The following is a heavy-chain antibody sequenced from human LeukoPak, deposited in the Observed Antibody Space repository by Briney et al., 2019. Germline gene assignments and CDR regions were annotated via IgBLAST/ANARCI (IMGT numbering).Heavy chain of an antibody. CDR1: GYTFTSYA. CDR3: AREVGTYYYYGMDV. CDR2: INTNTGNP. V-gene: IGHV7-4-1*02. J-gene: IGHJ6*02. D-gene: IGHD1-1*01. Sequence: ASVKVSCKASGYTFTSYAMNWVRQAPGQGLEWIGWINTNTGNPTYAQGFTGRFVFSLDTSVSTAYLQISSLKAEDTAVYYCAREVGTYYYYGMDVWGQGTTVTVFS.